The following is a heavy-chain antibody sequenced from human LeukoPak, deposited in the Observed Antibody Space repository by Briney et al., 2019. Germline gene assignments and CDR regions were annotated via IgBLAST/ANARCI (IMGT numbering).Heavy chain of an antibody. CDR2: INPNSGGT. D-gene: IGHD4-17*01. J-gene: IGHJ4*02. V-gene: IGHV1-2*02. CDR3: ARERVEYISGDYVRLFDY. Sequence: AASVTVSCKASGYTFTGYYMHWVRQAPGQGLEWMGWINPNSGGTNYAQKFQGRVTMTRDTSISTAYMELSRLRSDDTAVYYCARERVEYISGDYVRLFDYWGQGTLVTVSS. CDR1: GYTFTGYY.